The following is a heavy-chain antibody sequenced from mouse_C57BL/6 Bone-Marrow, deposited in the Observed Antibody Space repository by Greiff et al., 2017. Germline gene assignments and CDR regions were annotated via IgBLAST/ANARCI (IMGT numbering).Heavy chain of an antibody. D-gene: IGHD1-1*01. V-gene: IGHV1-61*01. CDR2: IYPSDSET. CDR1: GYTFTSYW. Sequence: QVQLQQPGAELVRPGSSVKLSCKASGYTFTSYWMDWVKQRPGQGLEWIGNIYPSDSETHYNQKFKDKATLTVDKSSSTAYMQLSSLTSEDSAVYYCARLGATFITRRGYWGQGTTLTVSS. J-gene: IGHJ2*01. CDR3: ARLGATFITRRGY.